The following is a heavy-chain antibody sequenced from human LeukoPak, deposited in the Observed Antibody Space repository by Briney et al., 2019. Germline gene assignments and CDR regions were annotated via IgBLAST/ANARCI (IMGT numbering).Heavy chain of an antibody. CDR2: IYSGGST. CDR3: ARDPGGYSGYDPYDGYFQH. CDR1: GFTVSSNY. Sequence: PGGSLRLSCAASGFTVSSNYMSWVRQAPGKGLEWVSAIYSGGSTDYADSVKGRFTISRDNSENTLYLQMNSLRAEDTAVYYCARDPGGYSGYDPYDGYFQHWGQGTLVTVSS. J-gene: IGHJ1*01. D-gene: IGHD5-12*01. V-gene: IGHV3-53*01.